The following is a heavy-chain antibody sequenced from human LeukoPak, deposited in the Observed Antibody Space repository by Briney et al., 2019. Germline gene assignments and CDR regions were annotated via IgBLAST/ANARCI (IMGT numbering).Heavy chain of an antibody. D-gene: IGHD6-13*01. J-gene: IGHJ5*02. CDR1: GFPFISYE. Sequence: PGGSLRLSCAASGFPFISYEMHWLRQAPGKGLEWVAHISGSSGNILYSDSVKGRFSVSRDNANNLLYLQMNSLRVEDTAVYYCAREKIPALVFDPWGQGTLVTVSS. CDR2: ISGSSGNI. CDR3: AREKIPALVFDP. V-gene: IGHV3-48*03.